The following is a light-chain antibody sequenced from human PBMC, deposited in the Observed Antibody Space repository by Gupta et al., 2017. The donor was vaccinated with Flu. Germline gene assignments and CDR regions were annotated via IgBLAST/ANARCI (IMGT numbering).Light chain of an antibody. CDR2: EVS. Sequence: QSALTQPPSASGSPGQSVTISCTGTSSDVGDYTYVSWYQQHPGKAPKLMIYEVSKRPSVVPDRFSGSKSGNTASLTVSGLQAEDEAVYYCNSYAGSVLFGGGTKLTDL. CDR3: NSYAGSVL. CDR1: SSDVGDYTY. J-gene: IGLJ2*01. V-gene: IGLV2-8*01.